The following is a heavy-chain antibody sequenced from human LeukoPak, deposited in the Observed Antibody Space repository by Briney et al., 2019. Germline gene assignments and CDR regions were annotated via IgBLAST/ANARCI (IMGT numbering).Heavy chain of an antibody. V-gene: IGHV3-48*04. D-gene: IGHD3-10*01. CDR2: IGSRGSTI. CDR3: ARDRMGGSYCSDY. J-gene: IGHJ4*02. Sequence: GGSLRLSCAASGFTFSSYSMNWVRQAPGKGLEWVSYIGSRGSTIYYADSVKGRFIISRDNAKNSLYLQMNSLTAEDTAVYYCARDRMGGSYCSDYWGQGTLVTVSS. CDR1: GFTFSSYS.